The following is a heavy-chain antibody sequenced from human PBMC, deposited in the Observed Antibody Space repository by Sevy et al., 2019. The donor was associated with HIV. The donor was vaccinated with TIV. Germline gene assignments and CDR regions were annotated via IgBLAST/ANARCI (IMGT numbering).Heavy chain of an antibody. CDR1: GCSISSSSYY. Sequence: SETLSLTCTVSGCSISSSSYYWGWIRQPPGKGLEWIGSIYYSGSTYYNPSLKSRVTISVDTSKNQFALKLSSVTAADTAVYYCARWHYYDSSGYYPSDAFDIWGQGTMVTVSS. J-gene: IGHJ3*02. CDR3: ARWHYYDSSGYYPSDAFDI. V-gene: IGHV4-39*01. D-gene: IGHD3-22*01. CDR2: IYYSGST.